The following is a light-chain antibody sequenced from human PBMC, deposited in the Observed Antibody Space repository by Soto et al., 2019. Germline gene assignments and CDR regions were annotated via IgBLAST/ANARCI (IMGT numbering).Light chain of an antibody. V-gene: IGKV3-20*01. J-gene: IGKJ1*01. CDR3: QQYGSSPPRT. CDR2: GAS. CDR1: QSVSSSY. Sequence: EIVLTQSPGALYFSQVEGATVSFSAIQSVSSSYLAWYQQKPGQAPRLLIYGASSRATGIPDRFSGSGSGTDFTLTISRLEPEDFAVYYCQQYGSSPPRTFGQGTKVDIK.